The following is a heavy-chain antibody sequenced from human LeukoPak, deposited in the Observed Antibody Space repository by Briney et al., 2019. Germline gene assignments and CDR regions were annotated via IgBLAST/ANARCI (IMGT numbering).Heavy chain of an antibody. D-gene: IGHD2-2*01. CDR3: ARERIVVVSAAIPIYYYYMDV. Sequence: KPSETLSLTCTVSGGSISSYYWSWIRQPAGKGLEWIGRTYTSGSTNYNPSLKSRVTMSVDTSKNHFSLKLSSVTAADTAVYYCARERIVVVSAAIPIYYYYMDVWGKGTTATVSS. J-gene: IGHJ6*03. CDR2: TYTSGST. CDR1: GGSISSYY. V-gene: IGHV4-4*07.